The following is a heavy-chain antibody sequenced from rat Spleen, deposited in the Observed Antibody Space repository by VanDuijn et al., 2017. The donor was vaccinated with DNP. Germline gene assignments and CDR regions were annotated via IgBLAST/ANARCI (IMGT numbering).Heavy chain of an antibody. Sequence: QVQLKESGPVLVQASETLSLTCTVSGFSLTDYGVIWVRQSPGKGLEWMGIIWGDGNTDYNSALKSRLSINRDTSKSQVFLKLNSLQTDDTAIYYCTRESWGHVMDAWGQGASVTVSS. V-gene: IGHV2S75*01. CDR2: IWGDGNT. D-gene: IGHD5-1*01. CDR3: TRESWGHVMDA. J-gene: IGHJ4*01. CDR1: GFSLTDYG.